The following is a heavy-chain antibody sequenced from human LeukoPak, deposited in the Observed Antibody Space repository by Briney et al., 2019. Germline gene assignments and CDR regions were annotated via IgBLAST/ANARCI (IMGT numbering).Heavy chain of an antibody. CDR2: IRSKDYSGTT. J-gene: IGHJ4*02. D-gene: IGHD6-13*01. Sequence: GSLRLSCTASGFTFGDYAMSWVRQAPGKGLEWVGFIRSKDYSGTTEYAASVKGRFTISRDDSKSIAYLQMNSLKTEDTAVYYCTRSPYSSSWEYYFDDWGQGTLVTVSS. CDR1: GFTFGDYA. CDR3: TRSPYSSSWEYYFDD. V-gene: IGHV3-49*04.